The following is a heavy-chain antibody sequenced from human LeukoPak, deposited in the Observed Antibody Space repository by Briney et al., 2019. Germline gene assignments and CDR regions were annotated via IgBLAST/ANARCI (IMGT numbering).Heavy chain of an antibody. D-gene: IGHD3-10*01. CDR2: IYYSGST. CDR3: ARANRYYYGSGTQGYYYYYGMDV. V-gene: IGHV4-59*01. Sequence: PSETLSLTCAVYGGSFSGYYWSWIRQPPGKGLEWIGYIYYSGSTNYNPSLKSRVTISVDTSKNQFSLKLSSVTAADTAVYYCARANRYYYGSGTQGYYYYYGMDVWGQGTTVTVSS. J-gene: IGHJ6*02. CDR1: GGSFSGYY.